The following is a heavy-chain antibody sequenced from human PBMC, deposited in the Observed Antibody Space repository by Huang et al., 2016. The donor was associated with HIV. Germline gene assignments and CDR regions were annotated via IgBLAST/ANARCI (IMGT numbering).Heavy chain of an antibody. CDR1: EFSFSTYW. Sequence: EVQLVESGGGLVQPGGSLRFSCVASEFSFSTYWMMWLRQVPGKGLEWVASIREDSGQKYYLDAVQGRFIISRDNPKNLLYLQMNNVRAEDAGVYYCACDPFIKAFDLWGQGTLVTVSS. V-gene: IGHV3-7*01. CDR2: IREDSGQK. CDR3: ACDPFIKAFDL. J-gene: IGHJ3*01.